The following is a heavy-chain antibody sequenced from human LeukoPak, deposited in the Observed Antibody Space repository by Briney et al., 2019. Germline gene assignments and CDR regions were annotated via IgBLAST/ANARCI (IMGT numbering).Heavy chain of an antibody. D-gene: IGHD5-12*01. V-gene: IGHV1-8*02. CDR2: MNPNSGNT. CDR1: EYFFTGHY. J-gene: IGHJ4*02. CDR3: ARGGNIYSGYDY. Sequence: ASLKVSCKTPEYFFTGHYINWVRQATGQGLEWMGWMNPNSGNTDYAQRFQGRVTMTRNTSISTAYMELSSLRSEDTAVYYCARGGNIYSGYDYWGQGTLVTVSS.